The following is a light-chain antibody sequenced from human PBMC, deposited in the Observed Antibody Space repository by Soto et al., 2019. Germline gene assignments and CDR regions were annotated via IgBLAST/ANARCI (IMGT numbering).Light chain of an antibody. Sequence: EIVLTQSPATLSVSPGERAALSCRASQSVSNNLAWYQQKPGQPPRLLIFGASTRATGIPARFSGSGSEAELALTTSTLQPEDFAVYYCQQYSVWPLTFGVGNKVEIK. CDR3: QQYSVWPLT. CDR2: GAS. CDR1: QSVSNN. J-gene: IGKJ4*01. V-gene: IGKV3D-15*01.